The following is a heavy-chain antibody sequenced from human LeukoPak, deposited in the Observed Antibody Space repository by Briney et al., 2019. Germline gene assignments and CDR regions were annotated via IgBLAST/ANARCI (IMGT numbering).Heavy chain of an antibody. CDR1: GLTFNDYY. V-gene: IGHV3-11*01. J-gene: IGHJ5*02. CDR2: INIGGTNT. CDR3: ATDGAGFDT. Sequence: GGSLRLSCAASGLTFNDYYMSWIRQAPGKGLEWLSYINIGGTNTHYADSVKGRFTISRDNAKKSLYLEMNNLRAEETAVYYCATDGAGFDTWGQGVLATVSS.